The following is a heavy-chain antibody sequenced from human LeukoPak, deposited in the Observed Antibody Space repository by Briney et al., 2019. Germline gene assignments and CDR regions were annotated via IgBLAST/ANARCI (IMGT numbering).Heavy chain of an antibody. V-gene: IGHV3-7*01. CDR1: GFTFSSYW. Sequence: GGSLRLSCAASGFTFSSYWMSWVRQAPGKGLEWVANIKQDGSEKYYVDSVKCRFTISRDNAKNSLYLQVNSRRAEDTAVYYCARNQRRLDYWGQGTLVTVSS. J-gene: IGHJ4*02. CDR3: ARNQRRLDY. CDR2: IKQDGSEK. D-gene: IGHD1-14*01.